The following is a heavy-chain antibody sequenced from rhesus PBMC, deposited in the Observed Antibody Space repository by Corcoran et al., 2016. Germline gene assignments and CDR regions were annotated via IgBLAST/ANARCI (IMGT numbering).Heavy chain of an antibody. D-gene: IGHD2-15*01. CDR2: IGGSSGST. J-gene: IGHJ4*01. V-gene: IGHV4-127*01. CDR1: GYSISSGFG. CDR3: ARMGSTPFDY. Sequence: QVPLQESGPGLVKPSETLSLTCAVSGYSISSGFGWCLIGQPPGKGLEWIGYIGGSSGSTNYNPSLKSRVTISKDTSKNQFSLKLSSVTAADTAVYYCARMGSTPFDYWGQGVLVTVSS.